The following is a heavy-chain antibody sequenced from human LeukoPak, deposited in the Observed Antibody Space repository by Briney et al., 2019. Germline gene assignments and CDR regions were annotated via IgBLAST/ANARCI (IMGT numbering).Heavy chain of an antibody. Sequence: GESLKISCKGSGYSFTSYWIGWVRQMPGKGLEWMGIIYPGDSDTRYSPSFQGQVTISADKSISTAYLQWSSLKASDTAMYYCARLSTAVAGTPYYYGMDVWGQGTTVTVSS. CDR2: IYPGDSDT. J-gene: IGHJ6*02. D-gene: IGHD6-19*01. CDR1: GYSFTSYW. CDR3: ARLSTAVAGTPYYYGMDV. V-gene: IGHV5-51*01.